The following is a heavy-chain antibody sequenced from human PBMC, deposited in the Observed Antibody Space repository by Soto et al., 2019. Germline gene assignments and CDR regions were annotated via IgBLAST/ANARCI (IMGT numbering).Heavy chain of an antibody. Sequence: PGGSLRLSCAASGFTFSNYAMSWVRQAPGKGLEWVSAIGGGGTTTYYPDSVKGHFTISRDNSRDTLYLQMNSLRAEDTAVYYCAKEVRGYTYGLRLDYWGQGTLVTVSS. J-gene: IGHJ4*02. D-gene: IGHD5-18*01. CDR3: AKEVRGYTYGLRLDY. CDR1: GFTFSNYA. CDR2: IGGGGTTT. V-gene: IGHV3-23*01.